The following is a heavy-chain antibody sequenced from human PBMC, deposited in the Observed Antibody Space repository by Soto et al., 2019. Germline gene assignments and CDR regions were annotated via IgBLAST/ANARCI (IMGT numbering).Heavy chain of an antibody. CDR2: ISSSGSTI. D-gene: IGHD6-13*01. CDR3: ARDGSRSSWYYYYGMHV. CDR1: GFTFSSYE. V-gene: IGHV3-48*03. Sequence: PGGSLRLSCAASGFTFSSYEMNWVRQAPGKGLEWVSYISSSGSTIYYADSVKGRFTISRDNAKNSLYLQMNSLRAEDTAVYYCARDGSRSSWYYYYGMHVSGQGTTVTVSS. J-gene: IGHJ6*02.